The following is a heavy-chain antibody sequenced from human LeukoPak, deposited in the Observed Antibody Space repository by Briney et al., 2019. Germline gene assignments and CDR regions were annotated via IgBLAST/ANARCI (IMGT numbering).Heavy chain of an antibody. CDR3: ARATYYDILTGYLYYYYGMDV. J-gene: IGHJ6*04. CDR1: GGTFSSYA. CDR2: IIPIFGTA. D-gene: IGHD3-9*01. Sequence: SAKVSCKASGGTFSSYAISWVRQAPGQRLEWMGGIIPIFGTANYAQKFQGRVTITADKSTSTAYMELSSLRSEDTAVYYCARATYYDILTGYLYYYYGMDVWGKGTTVTVSS. V-gene: IGHV1-69*06.